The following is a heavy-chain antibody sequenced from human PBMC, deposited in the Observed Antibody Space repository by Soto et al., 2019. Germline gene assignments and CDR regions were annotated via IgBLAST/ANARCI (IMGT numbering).Heavy chain of an antibody. CDR3: ARSLPEWSNHMDV. Sequence: PGGSLRLSCAASGFIFSSYNMNWVRQAPGKGLEWISDISSSGTTTHYADSVKGRFTISRDNAKNSLYLQMNSLRAEDTAVYYCARSLPEWSNHMDVWGQGTTVTVSS. V-gene: IGHV3-48*03. J-gene: IGHJ6*02. CDR2: ISSSGTTT. D-gene: IGHD3-3*01. CDR1: GFIFSSYN.